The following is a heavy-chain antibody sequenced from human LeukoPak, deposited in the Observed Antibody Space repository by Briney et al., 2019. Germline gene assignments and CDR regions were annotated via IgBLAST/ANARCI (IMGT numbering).Heavy chain of an antibody. Sequence: GGSLRLSCAASGFTFSIYGMHWARQAPGKGLEWMAFILYDGSNKYYADSVKGRFTISRDNSKKTLYLQMNSLRAEDTAVYYCARVPGTTANDAFDIWGQGTMVTVSS. CDR2: ILYDGSNK. J-gene: IGHJ3*02. D-gene: IGHD1-1*01. V-gene: IGHV3-30*02. CDR1: GFTFSIYG. CDR3: ARVPGTTANDAFDI.